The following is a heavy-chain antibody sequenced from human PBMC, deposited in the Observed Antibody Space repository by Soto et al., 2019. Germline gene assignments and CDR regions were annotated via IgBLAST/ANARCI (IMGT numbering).Heavy chain of an antibody. CDR3: AHKCDSSGFDFYY. V-gene: IGHV2-5*02. J-gene: IGHJ4*02. D-gene: IGHD3-22*01. CDR1: GFSLSTSGVG. CDR2: IYWDGDK. Sequence: QITLKESGPTLVKPTQTLTLTCTFSGFSLSTSGVGVGWIRQPPGKALEWLARIYWDGDKLYSPSLKSRITVTIDTSKTQVGLTMANMVPVDTATYYCAHKCDSSGFDFYYWGQGTLVAVSS.